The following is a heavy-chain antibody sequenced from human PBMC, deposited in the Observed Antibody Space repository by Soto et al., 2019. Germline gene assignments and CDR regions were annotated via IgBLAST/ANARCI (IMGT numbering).Heavy chain of an antibody. CDR2: IYYSGST. D-gene: IGHD4-17*01. CDR3: AGGYGDFDY. J-gene: IGHJ4*02. V-gene: IGHV4-59*08. Sequence: SETLSLTCTVSGGSISSYYWSWIRQPPGKGLEWIGYIYYSGSTNYNPSLKSRVTISVDTSKNQFSLKLSSVTAADTAVYYCAGGYGDFDYWGQGTLVTVSS. CDR1: GGSISSYY.